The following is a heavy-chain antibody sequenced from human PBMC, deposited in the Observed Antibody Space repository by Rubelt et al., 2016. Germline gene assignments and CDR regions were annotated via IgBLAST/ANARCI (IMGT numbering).Heavy chain of an antibody. D-gene: IGHD2-21*02. V-gene: IGHV3-30*02. Sequence: SGFTFSSYSMNRVRQAPGKGLEWVAFIRYDGSNKYYADSVKGRFTISRDNSKNTLYLQMNSLRAEDTAVYYCAKGGNVVVTARLYYFDYWGQGTLVTVSS. CDR2: IRYDGSNK. CDR3: AKGGNVVVTARLYYFDY. CDR1: GFTFSSYS. J-gene: IGHJ4*02.